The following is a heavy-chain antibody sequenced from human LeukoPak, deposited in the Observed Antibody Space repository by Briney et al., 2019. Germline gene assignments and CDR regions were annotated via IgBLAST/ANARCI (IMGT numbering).Heavy chain of an antibody. CDR3: ARRPALNYYMDV. J-gene: IGHJ6*03. D-gene: IGHD2-2*01. Sequence: SETLSLTCAVSGYSISSGYYWGWIRQPPGKGLEWIGSIYHSGCTYYNPSLKSRVTISVDTSKNQFSLKLSSVTAADTAVYYCARRPALNYYMDVWGKGTTVTVSS. CDR2: IYHSGCT. V-gene: IGHV4-38-2*01. CDR1: GYSISSGYY.